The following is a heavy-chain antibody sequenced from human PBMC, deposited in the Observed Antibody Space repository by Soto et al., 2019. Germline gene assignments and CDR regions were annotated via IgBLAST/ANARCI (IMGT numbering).Heavy chain of an antibody. CDR1: GYNFTNFW. Sequence: EVQLVQSGAEVKKPGESLRISCKGSGYNFTNFWISWVRQMPGKGLEWMGRIDPRDSYSNYRPSFQGHVTISVARSISTAYLQCSNLEPSDTAIYYCAGHCSGGSCYSAHYHNFGIDVWRQGATVTVPS. CDR2: IDPRDSYS. CDR3: AGHCSGGSCYSAHYHNFGIDV. J-gene: IGHJ6*02. D-gene: IGHD2-15*01. V-gene: IGHV5-10-1*03.